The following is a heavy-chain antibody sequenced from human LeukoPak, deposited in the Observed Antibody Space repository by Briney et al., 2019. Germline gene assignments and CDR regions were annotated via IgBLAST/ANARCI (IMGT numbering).Heavy chain of an antibody. CDR1: GASISSYY. CDR3: ATGEWIVGYFQH. CDR2: VYYSGYT. D-gene: IGHD2-15*01. J-gene: IGHJ1*01. V-gene: IGHV4-59*03. Sequence: SETLSLTCTVSGASISSYYWSWIRQPPGKALEWIGYVYYSGYTNYSPSLKSRVSISVDTSKNQFSLKLGSVTAADTAVYYCATGEWIVGYFQHWGQGTLVTASS.